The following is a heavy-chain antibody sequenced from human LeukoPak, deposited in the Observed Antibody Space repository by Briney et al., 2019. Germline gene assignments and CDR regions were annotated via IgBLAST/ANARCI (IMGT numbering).Heavy chain of an antibody. D-gene: IGHD1-26*01. V-gene: IGHV3-21*01. CDR3: ATGGAFRGSFGS. CDR1: EFSVGSNY. J-gene: IGHJ4*02. CDR2: ISWNSDKI. Sequence: GGSLRLSCAASEFSVGSNYMTWVRQAPGKGLEWVSGISWNSDKIGYADSVKGRFTISRDNAKKSLFLQMDSLRVEDTAVYYCATGGAFRGSFGSWGQGTLVTVSS.